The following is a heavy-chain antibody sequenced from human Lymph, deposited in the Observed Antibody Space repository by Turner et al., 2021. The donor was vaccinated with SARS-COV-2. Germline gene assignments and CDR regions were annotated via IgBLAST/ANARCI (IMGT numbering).Heavy chain of an antibody. CDR1: GFTFISYA. V-gene: IGHV3-30*18. CDR2: ISYDGSNK. CDR3: AKVRSIFGVVIGGMDV. D-gene: IGHD3-3*01. Sequence: QVQLVEAGGGVAQPGRSLRLSCAASGFTFISYAMHWVRQAPGKGLEWVTVISYDGSNKYYADSVKGRFTISRDNSKNKLYLQMNSLRAEDTAVYYCAKVRSIFGVVIGGMDVWGQGTTVTVSS. J-gene: IGHJ6*02.